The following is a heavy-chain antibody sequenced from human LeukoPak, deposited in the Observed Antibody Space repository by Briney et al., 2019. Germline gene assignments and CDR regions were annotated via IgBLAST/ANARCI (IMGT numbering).Heavy chain of an antibody. J-gene: IGHJ5*02. CDR1: GGSISSSSYY. CDR3: ARAWNGRGWFDP. CDR2: IYYSGNT. V-gene: IGHV4-39*07. D-gene: IGHD1-1*01. Sequence: SETLSLTCTVSGGSISSSSYYWGWIRQPPGKGLEWIGSIYYSGNTYYNPSLKSRVTISVDTSKNQFSLKVSSVTAADTAVYYCARAWNGRGWFDPWGQGTLVTVCS.